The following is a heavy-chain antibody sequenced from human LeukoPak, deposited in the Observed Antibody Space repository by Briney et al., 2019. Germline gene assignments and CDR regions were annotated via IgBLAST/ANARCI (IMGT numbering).Heavy chain of an antibody. CDR2: IYYSGST. CDR1: GGSVSSTTYY. V-gene: IGHV4-39*01. D-gene: IGHD5-24*01. CDR3: AAGMTTIGWSWFDP. Sequence: SETLSLTCTVSGGSVSSTTYYWGWIRQPPEKGLEWIGSIYYSGSTYYNPSLKSRVTVSVDTSKNQFSLNLSSVTAADTAVYYCAAGMTTIGWSWFDPWGQGTLVTVSS. J-gene: IGHJ5*02.